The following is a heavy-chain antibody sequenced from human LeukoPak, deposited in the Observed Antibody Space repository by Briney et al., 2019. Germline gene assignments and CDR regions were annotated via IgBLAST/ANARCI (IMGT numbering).Heavy chain of an antibody. V-gene: IGHV3-23*01. CDR1: GFTFNTYT. J-gene: IGHJ4*02. CDR3: ARDRESYYCTSTSCYLDY. CDR2: IRHSDGNT. D-gene: IGHD2-2*01. Sequence: GGSLRLSCTASGFTFNTYTMYWVRQAPGKGLEWVSGIRHSDGNTYYADSVKGRFTISRDNSKNTLYLQMNSLRAEDTAVYYCARDRESYYCTSTSCYLDYWGQGTLVTVSS.